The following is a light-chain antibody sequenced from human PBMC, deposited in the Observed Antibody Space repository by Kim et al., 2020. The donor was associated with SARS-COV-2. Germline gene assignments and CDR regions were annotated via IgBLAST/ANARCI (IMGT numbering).Light chain of an antibody. CDR3: SSFASSDTLV. CDR2: DVN. CDR1: SSDVCRYNY. V-gene: IGLV2-14*03. Sequence: QSIPITCTGTSSDVCRYNYVSWYQQHPRKAPKLMIYDVNNRPSGVSNRFSGSKSGNTASLTISGLQAEDEADYYCSSFASSDTLVFGTGTKVTVL. J-gene: IGLJ1*01.